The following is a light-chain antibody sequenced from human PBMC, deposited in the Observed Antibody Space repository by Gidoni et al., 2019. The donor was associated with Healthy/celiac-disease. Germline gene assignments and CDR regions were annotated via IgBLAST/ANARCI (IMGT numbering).Light chain of an antibody. Sequence: ALRVTQSPSSLSASTGDRVTISCRASQGISSYLAWYRQIPVKAPKLLIYAASTLQSGVPSRFSGSGSGTDFTLTFSSLQSEDFATYYCQQYYSYPYTFGHGTKLEIK. CDR2: AAS. V-gene: IGKV1-8*01. CDR1: QGISSY. J-gene: IGKJ2*01. CDR3: QQYYSYPYT.